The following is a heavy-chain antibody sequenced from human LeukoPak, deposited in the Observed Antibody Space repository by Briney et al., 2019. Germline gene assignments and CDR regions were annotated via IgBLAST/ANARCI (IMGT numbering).Heavy chain of an antibody. Sequence: GWSLRLSCAASGFTFSSYWMHLLRQAPGKALVWASRINSDESSTSYADSVKGRFTISRDNAKNTLYLQMNSLRAEDTAVYYCVVVGATEAVVGDYYYYYMDVWGKGTTVTISS. CDR3: VVVGATEAVVGDYYYYYMDV. D-gene: IGHD1-26*01. CDR2: INSDESST. CDR1: GFTFSSYW. V-gene: IGHV3-74*01. J-gene: IGHJ6*03.